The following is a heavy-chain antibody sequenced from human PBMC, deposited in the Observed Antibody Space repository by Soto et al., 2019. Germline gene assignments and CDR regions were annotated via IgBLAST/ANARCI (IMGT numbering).Heavy chain of an antibody. J-gene: IGHJ3*02. CDR3: TIFGVADDAFDI. CDR1: GYSFTIYW. Sequence: GESLKISCKGSGYSFTIYWISWVLQMPGKGLEWMGRIDPSDSYTNYSPSFQGHVTISADKSISTAYLQWSSLKASDTAMYYCTIFGVADDAFDIWGQGTMVTVSS. CDR2: IDPSDSYT. V-gene: IGHV5-10-1*01. D-gene: IGHD3-3*01.